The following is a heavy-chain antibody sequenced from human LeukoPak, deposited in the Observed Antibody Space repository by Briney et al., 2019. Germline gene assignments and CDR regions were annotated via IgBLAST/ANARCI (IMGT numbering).Heavy chain of an antibody. CDR3: ARDITGGGSYYGPDY. D-gene: IGHD1-26*01. CDR1: GFTFRRYT. J-gene: IGHJ4*02. CDR2: IGSDNTTI. V-gene: IGHV3-48*04. Sequence: GGSLRLSCAASGFTFRRYTLNWVRQAPGKGLEWISYIGSDNTTIDYADSVKGRFTISRDNAKNSLYLQMNSPRAEDTAVYYCARDITGGGSYYGPDYWGQGTLVTVSS.